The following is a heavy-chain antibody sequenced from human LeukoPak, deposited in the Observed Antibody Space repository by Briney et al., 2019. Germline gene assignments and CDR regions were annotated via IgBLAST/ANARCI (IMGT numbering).Heavy chain of an antibody. J-gene: IGHJ4*02. CDR2: INHSGST. CDR1: GGSFSGYY. V-gene: IGHV4-34*01. D-gene: IGHD3-22*01. Sequence: SETLSLTCAVSGGSFSGYYWSWIRQPPGKGLEWIGEINHSGSTNYNPSLKSRVTISVDTSKNQFSLKLSSVAAADTAVYYCARGGGSSGYYYYWGQGTLVTVSS. CDR3: ARGGGSSGYYYY.